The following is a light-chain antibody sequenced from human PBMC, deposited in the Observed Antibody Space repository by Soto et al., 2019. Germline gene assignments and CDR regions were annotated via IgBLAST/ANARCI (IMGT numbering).Light chain of an antibody. Sequence: EIVRTQSPATLSVSPGERATLSCRASQSVSSNLAWYQQKPGQAPRLLIHGASSRATGIPDRFSGSGSGTDFTLTISRLEPEDFAVYYCQQYGNSRTFGQGTKVDIK. CDR1: QSVSSN. CDR2: GAS. CDR3: QQYGNSRT. J-gene: IGKJ1*01. V-gene: IGKV3-20*01.